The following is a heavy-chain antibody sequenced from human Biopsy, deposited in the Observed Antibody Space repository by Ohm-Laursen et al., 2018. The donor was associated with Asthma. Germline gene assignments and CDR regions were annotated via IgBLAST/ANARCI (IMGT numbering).Heavy chain of an antibody. D-gene: IGHD3-9*01. V-gene: IGHV1-3*04. Sequence: ASVKVSCKPSGYTFIHFAIHWVRQAPGQRLEWMGWVNTGNGDTKYSQKFQGRVTITRDTSASTAYMELRSLRSEDTATYYCARTYYDFLTGQVKDVFGVWGQGTMVTVSS. CDR3: ARTYYDFLTGQVKDVFGV. CDR1: GYTFIHFA. CDR2: VNTGNGDT. J-gene: IGHJ3*01.